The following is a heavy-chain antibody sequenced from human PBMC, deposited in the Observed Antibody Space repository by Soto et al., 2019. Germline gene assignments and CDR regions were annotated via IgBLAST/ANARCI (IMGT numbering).Heavy chain of an antibody. D-gene: IGHD3-10*01. CDR2: INHSGST. V-gene: IGHV4-34*01. CDR1: GGSFSGYY. CDR3: ARGGGDHWFGGKNLFFY. J-gene: IGHJ4*02. Sequence: QVQLQQWGAGLLKPSETLSLTCAVYGGSFSGYYWSWIRQPPGKGLEWIGEINHSGSTNYNPSLKSRVTISVDTSKNQFSLKLSSVTAADTAVYYCARGGGDHWFGGKNLFFYWGQGTLVTVSS.